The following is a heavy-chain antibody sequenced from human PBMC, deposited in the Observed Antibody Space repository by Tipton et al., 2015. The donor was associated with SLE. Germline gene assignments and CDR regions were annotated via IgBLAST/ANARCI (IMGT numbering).Heavy chain of an antibody. J-gene: IGHJ5*02. V-gene: IGHV4-38-2*02. CDR1: GYSISIGYY. D-gene: IGHD6-6*01. CDR2: IYHTGTT. Sequence: TLSLTCTVSGYSISIGYYWGWVRQPPGKGLEWIANIYHTGTTDSNPSLKSRVTISVDTSNNQFSLKVTSVTAADTAFYYCARGGASSKWLDPWGQGTLVTVSS. CDR3: ARGGASSKWLDP.